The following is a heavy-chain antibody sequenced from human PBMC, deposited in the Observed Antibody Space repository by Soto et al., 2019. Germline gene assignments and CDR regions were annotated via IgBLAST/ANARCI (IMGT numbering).Heavy chain of an antibody. Sequence: PWGLLRVCWGASGFTCGSFGRRWVSKTPGKGLEWVAVISYDGSNKYYADSAKGRFTISRDNSKNTLYLQMNSLRAEDTAVYYCAKDRSDSSGWSPTDYWGQGTLVTVSS. CDR2: ISYDGSNK. V-gene: IGHV3-30*18. J-gene: IGHJ4*02. CDR1: GFTCGSFG. CDR3: AKDRSDSSGWSPTDY. D-gene: IGHD6-19*01.